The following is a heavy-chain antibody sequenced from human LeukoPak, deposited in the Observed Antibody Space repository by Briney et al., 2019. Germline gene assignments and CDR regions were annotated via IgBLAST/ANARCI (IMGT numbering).Heavy chain of an antibody. J-gene: IGHJ3*02. D-gene: IGHD5-24*01. CDR1: GFTFSSYG. Sequence: GGSLRLSCAASGFTFSSYGMHWVRQAPGKGLEWVAVISYDGSNKYYAGSVKGRFTISRDNSKNTLYLQMNSLRAEDTAVYYCAKDDPMAGDAFDIWGQGTMVTVSS. V-gene: IGHV3-30*18. CDR3: AKDDPMAGDAFDI. CDR2: ISYDGSNK.